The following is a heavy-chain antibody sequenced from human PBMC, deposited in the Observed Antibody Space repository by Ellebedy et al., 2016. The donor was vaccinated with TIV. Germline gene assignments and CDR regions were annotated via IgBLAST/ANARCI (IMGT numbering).Heavy chain of an antibody. V-gene: IGHV5-51*01. Sequence: GESLKISCKGSGDTFSSYWIAWVRQVPGKGLEWMGSVHPGGSSARYSPSFQGQVPFSADKSLATAYLPWSSLKASDTAIYYCANSYYYSSGGHSDAFRMWGQGTMVTVSS. D-gene: IGHD3-22*01. CDR3: ANSYYYSSGGHSDAFRM. J-gene: IGHJ3*02. CDR1: GDTFSSYW. CDR2: VHPGGSSA.